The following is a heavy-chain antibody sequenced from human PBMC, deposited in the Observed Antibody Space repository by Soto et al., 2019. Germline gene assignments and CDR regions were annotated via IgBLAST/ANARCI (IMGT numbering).Heavy chain of an antibody. V-gene: IGHV3-21*01. D-gene: IGHD3-22*01. CDR3: ERSDYYDSSGYYYGPRFDAFDI. CDR2: ISSSSSYI. J-gene: IGHJ3*02. CDR1: GFTFSSYS. Sequence: GGSLRLSCAASGFTFSSYSMNWVRQAPGKGLEWVSSISSSSSYIYYADSVKGRFTISRDNAKNSLYLQMNSLRAEDTAVYYCERSDYYDSSGYYYGPRFDAFDIWGQGTMVTV.